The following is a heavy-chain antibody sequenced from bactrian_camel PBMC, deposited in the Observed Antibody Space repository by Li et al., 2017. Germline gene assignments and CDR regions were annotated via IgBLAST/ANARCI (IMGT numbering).Heavy chain of an antibody. CDR1: GLTVSGRC. V-gene: IGHV3S6*01. D-gene: IGHD2*01. CDR3: SADPLHLPIGDKRPCSIASLRSLAV. J-gene: IGHJ2*01. Sequence: HVQLVESGGGSVQAGGSLRLSCAASGLTVSGRCMGWFRQAPGKEREGVAALYNDGRPTYADSVKGRFTISKDNVKNTLYLQMNSLKPDDTAMYYCSADPLHLPIGDKRPCSIASLRSLAVWGPGTQVTVS. CDR2: LYNDGRPT.